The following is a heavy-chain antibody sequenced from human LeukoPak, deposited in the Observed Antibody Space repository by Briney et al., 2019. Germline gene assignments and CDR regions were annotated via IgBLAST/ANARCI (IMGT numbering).Heavy chain of an antibody. CDR3: AKGKSLPHYYYYGMDV. CDR2: IGGSGDTT. V-gene: IGHV3-23*01. Sequence: PGGSLRLSCAASGFTFSTSAMNWVRQAPGKGLEWVSVIGGSGDTTYYADSVRGRFTISRDNFKNTLYLQMNSLTAEDTAIYYCAKGKSLPHYYYYGMDVWGQGTAVTASS. CDR1: GFTFSTSA. J-gene: IGHJ6*02.